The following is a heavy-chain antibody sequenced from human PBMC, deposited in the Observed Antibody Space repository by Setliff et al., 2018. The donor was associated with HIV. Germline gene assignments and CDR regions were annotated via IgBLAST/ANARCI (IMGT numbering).Heavy chain of an antibody. V-gene: IGHV4-39*01. CDR3: ARRESYYDILTGPAFDAFDI. J-gene: IGHJ3*02. D-gene: IGHD3-9*01. CDR2: VYFNGIT. CDR1: GDSVSSRKYY. Sequence: SETLSLTCSVSGDSVSSRKYYWGWIRQSPGKGLEWIGSVYFNGITHDNPSLKSRVTTSVDTSKNQFFLHLSSVTAADTAMYYCARRESYYDILTGPAFDAFDIWGQGTMVTVSS.